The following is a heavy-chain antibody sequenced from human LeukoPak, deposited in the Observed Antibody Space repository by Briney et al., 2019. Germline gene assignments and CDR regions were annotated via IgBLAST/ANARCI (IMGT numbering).Heavy chain of an antibody. CDR1: GYTFTSYY. CDR2: INPSGGST. J-gene: IGHJ4*02. D-gene: IGHD3-16*01. V-gene: IGHV1-46*01. CDR3: ARALYVWGSYAVDY. Sequence: ASVKVSCKASGYTFTSYYMHWVRQAPGQGLEWMGIINPSGGSTSYAQKFQGRVTITADKSTSTAYMELSSLRSEDTAVYYCARALYVWGSYAVDYWGQGTLVTVSS.